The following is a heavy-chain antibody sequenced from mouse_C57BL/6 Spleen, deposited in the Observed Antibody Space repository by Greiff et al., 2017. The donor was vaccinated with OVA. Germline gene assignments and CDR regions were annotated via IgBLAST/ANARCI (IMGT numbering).Heavy chain of an antibody. V-gene: IGHV2-2*02. J-gene: IGHJ4*01. D-gene: IGHD2-2*01. CDR3: DRKVTTDYAAMDY. CDR2: IWSGGST. CDR1: GFSLTSYG. Sequence: QVQLKESGPGLVQPSQSLSITCTVSGFSLTSYGVHWVRQSPGKGLEWLGVIWSGGSTDYNAAFISRLSISKDNSKSHVFFKMNSLQANDTAIYYCDRKVTTDYAAMDYWGQGTSVTVSS.